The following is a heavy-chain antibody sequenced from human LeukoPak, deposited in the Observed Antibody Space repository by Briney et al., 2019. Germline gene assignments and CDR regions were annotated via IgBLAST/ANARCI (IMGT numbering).Heavy chain of an antibody. J-gene: IGHJ4*02. V-gene: IGHV4-4*02. CDR1: GGSISSSNW. Sequence: PSGTLSLTCAVSGGSISSSNWWSWVRQPPGKGLEWIGEIYHSGSTNYNPSLKSRVTISVDKSKNQFSLKLSSVTAADTAVYYCVTGGIVVLGYFDYWGQGTLVTVSS. D-gene: IGHD3-22*01. CDR2: IYHSGST. CDR3: VTGGIVVLGYFDY.